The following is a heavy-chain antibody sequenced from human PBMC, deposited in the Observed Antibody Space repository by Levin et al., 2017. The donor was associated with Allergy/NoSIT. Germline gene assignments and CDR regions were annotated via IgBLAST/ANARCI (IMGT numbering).Heavy chain of an antibody. CDR3: ARDGGGHFDY. Sequence: LSLTCAASGFTVSSNYMSWVRQAPGKGLEWVSVIYSGGSTYYADSVKGRFTISRDNSKNTLYLQMNSLRAEDTAVYYCARDGGGHFDYWGQGTLVTVSS. V-gene: IGHV3-66*01. CDR2: IYSGGST. CDR1: GFTVSSNY. D-gene: IGHD3-16*01. J-gene: IGHJ4*02.